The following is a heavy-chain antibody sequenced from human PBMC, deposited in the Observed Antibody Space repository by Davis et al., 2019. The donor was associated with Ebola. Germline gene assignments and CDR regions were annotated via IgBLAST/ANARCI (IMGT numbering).Heavy chain of an antibody. J-gene: IGHJ4*02. CDR3: AREGSGYDLIDY. CDR2: IIPILGIA. D-gene: IGHD5-12*01. CDR1: GGTFSSYA. Sequence: SVKVSCKASGGTFSSYAISWVRQAPGQGLEWMGRIIPILGIANYAQKFQGRVTITADKSTSTAYMELSSLRSEDTAVYYCAREGSGYDLIDYWGQGTLVTVSS. V-gene: IGHV1-69*04.